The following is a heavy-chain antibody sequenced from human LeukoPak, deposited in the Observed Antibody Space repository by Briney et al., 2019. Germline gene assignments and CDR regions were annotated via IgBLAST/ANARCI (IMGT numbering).Heavy chain of an antibody. CDR3: ARHYDFWSGYLGY. V-gene: IGHV4-39*07. CDR2: IYYGGSI. Sequence: NPSETLSLTCTVSGDSISSSTYYWGWIRQPPGKGLEWIGIIYYGGSISYNPSLKSRVSISVDTSKNQFSLKLSSVTAADTAVYYCARHYDFWSGYLGYWGQGTLVTVSS. J-gene: IGHJ4*02. CDR1: GDSISSSTYY. D-gene: IGHD3-3*01.